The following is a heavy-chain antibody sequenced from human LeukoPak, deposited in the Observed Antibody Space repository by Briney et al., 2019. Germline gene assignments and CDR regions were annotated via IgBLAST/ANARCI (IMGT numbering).Heavy chain of an antibody. J-gene: IGHJ6*03. Sequence: GGPLRLSCAASGFTFSSYWMSWLRQAPGKGVEWVANIKQDGSEKYYVDSVKGRFTISRDNAKNSLYLQMNSLRAEDTAVYYCARGSIAALPDYYYMDVWGKGTTVTVSS. CDR2: IKQDGSEK. D-gene: IGHD6-6*01. CDR1: GFTFSSYW. V-gene: IGHV3-7*01. CDR3: ARGSIAALPDYYYMDV.